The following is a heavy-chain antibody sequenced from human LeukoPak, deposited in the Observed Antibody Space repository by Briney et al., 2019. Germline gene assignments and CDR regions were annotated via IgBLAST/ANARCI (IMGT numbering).Heavy chain of an antibody. CDR3: ARDPGGNYCYGGYYDY. CDR2: IYIDGST. J-gene: IGHJ4*02. Sequence: SETLSLTCTVSGVSINTAYGSWVRQPAGKGLEWLRRIYIDGSTNYNPSLNSRGTRSVDTSKNQFSLKRTSATAADTAVYYCARDPGGNYCYGGYYDYWGQGTLVTVSS. D-gene: IGHD4-23*01. CDR1: GVSINTAY. V-gene: IGHV4-4*07.